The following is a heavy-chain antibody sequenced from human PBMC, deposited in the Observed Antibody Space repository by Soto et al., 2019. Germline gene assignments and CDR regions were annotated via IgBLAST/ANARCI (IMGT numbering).Heavy chain of an antibody. Sequence: LRLSCAASGFTFSSYEMNWVRQAPGKGLEWVSYISSSGSTIYYADSVKGRFTISRDNAKNSLYLQMNSLRAEDTAVYYCARDYYDSSGPRYDFDYWGQGTLVTVSS. J-gene: IGHJ4*02. CDR1: GFTFSSYE. V-gene: IGHV3-48*03. CDR2: ISSSGSTI. D-gene: IGHD3-22*01. CDR3: ARDYYDSSGPRYDFDY.